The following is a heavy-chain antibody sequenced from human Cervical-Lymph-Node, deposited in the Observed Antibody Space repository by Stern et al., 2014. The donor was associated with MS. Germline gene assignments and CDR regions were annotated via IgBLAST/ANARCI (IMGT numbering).Heavy chain of an antibody. V-gene: IGHV4-39*02. CDR2: VYYSGIT. J-gene: IGHJ2*01. CDR1: GGSITNRDY. Sequence: QVQLQESGPGLVKPSETLSLTCTVSGGSITNRDYWGWIRQSPGKGLEWIGSVYYSGITYYGPSFKSRATISIDTPRNQFFLSLNSVTATDTAVYFCARGVTAVTNYVPNWCFDLWGRGTLVTVSS. CDR3: ARGVTAVTNYVPNWCFDL. D-gene: IGHD4-11*01.